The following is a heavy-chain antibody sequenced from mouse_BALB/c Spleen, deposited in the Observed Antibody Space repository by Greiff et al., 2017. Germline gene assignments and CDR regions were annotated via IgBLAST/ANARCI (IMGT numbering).Heavy chain of an antibody. CDR3: ARDLYDGYYAWFAY. CDR1: GYSITSDYA. V-gene: IGHV3-2*02. D-gene: IGHD2-3*01. Sequence: EVKLEESGPGLVKPSQSLSLTCTVTGYSITSDYAWNWIRQFPGNKLEWMGYISYSGSTSYNPSLKSRISITRDTSKNQFFLQLNSVTTEDTATYYCARDLYDGYYAWFAYWGQGTLVTVSA. J-gene: IGHJ3*01. CDR2: ISYSGST.